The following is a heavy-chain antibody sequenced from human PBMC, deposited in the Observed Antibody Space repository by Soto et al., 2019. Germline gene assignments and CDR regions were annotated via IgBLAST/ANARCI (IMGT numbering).Heavy chain of an antibody. CDR2: IYHSGST. CDR1: SGSISSSNW. Sequence: SETLSLTCAVSSGSISSSNWWSWVRQPPGKGLEWIGEIYHSGSTNYNPSLKSRVTISVDKSKNQFSLKLSSVTAADTAVYYCARSIAAAGIDWFDPWGQGTLVTVSS. J-gene: IGHJ5*02. CDR3: ARSIAAAGIDWFDP. V-gene: IGHV4-4*02. D-gene: IGHD6-13*01.